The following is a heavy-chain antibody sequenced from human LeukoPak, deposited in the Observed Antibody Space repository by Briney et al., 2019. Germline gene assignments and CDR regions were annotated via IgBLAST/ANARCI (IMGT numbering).Heavy chain of an antibody. V-gene: IGHV5-51*01. CDR2: IYPSDSDT. Sequence: NRGESLKISCMGSGYKFTSYWIAWVRQTPGKGLEWMGIIYPSDSDTTYSPSFQGQVTMSADKSIRTAYLHWSSLKASDTAMYYCARLPYYDSSDYGLDSWGQGTLVTVAS. J-gene: IGHJ4*02. CDR1: GYKFTSYW. D-gene: IGHD3-22*01. CDR3: ARLPYYDSSDYGLDS.